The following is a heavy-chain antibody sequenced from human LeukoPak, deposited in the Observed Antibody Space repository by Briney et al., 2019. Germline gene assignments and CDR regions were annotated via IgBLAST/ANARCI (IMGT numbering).Heavy chain of an antibody. J-gene: IGHJ4*02. CDR2: IYYSGST. CDR3: ARGRVVVMDFDY. CDR1: GGSISSSSYY. V-gene: IGHV4-39*07. D-gene: IGHD3-22*01. Sequence: PSETLSLTCTVSGGSISSSSYYWGWIRQPPGKGLEWIGSIYYSGSTYYNPSLRSRVTISVDTSKNQFSLKLSSVTAADTAVYYCARGRVVVMDFDYWGQGTLVTVSS.